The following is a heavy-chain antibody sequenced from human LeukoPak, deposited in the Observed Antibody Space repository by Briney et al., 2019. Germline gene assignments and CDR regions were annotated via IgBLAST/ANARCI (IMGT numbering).Heavy chain of an antibody. Sequence: SETLSLTCTVSGGSISSYYWSWIRQPPGKGLEWIGYIYYSGSTNYNLSLKSRVTISVDTSKNQFSLKLSSVTAADTAVYYCARDFGYSYGDYYMDVWGKGTTVTVSS. V-gene: IGHV4-59*01. D-gene: IGHD5-18*01. J-gene: IGHJ6*03. CDR1: GGSISSYY. CDR3: ARDFGYSYGDYYMDV. CDR2: IYYSGST.